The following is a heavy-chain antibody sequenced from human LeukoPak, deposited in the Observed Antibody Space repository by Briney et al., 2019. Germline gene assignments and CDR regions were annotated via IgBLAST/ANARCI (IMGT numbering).Heavy chain of an antibody. CDR3: ARGGGLDV. J-gene: IGHJ6*02. CDR1: GFTFSSYW. V-gene: IGHV3-7*03. CDR2: INHNGNVN. D-gene: IGHD3-16*01. Sequence: GSLRLSCAASGFTFSSYWMNWARQDPGKGLEWVASINHNGNVNYYVDSVKGRFTISRDNAKNSLYLQMSNLRAEDTAVYFCARGGGLDVWGQGATVTVSS.